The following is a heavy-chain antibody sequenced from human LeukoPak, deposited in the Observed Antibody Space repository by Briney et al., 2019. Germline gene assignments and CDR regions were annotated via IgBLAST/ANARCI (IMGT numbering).Heavy chain of an antibody. CDR3: AKDLEVTAVAVLDY. Sequence: AGGSLRLSCAASGFTFSSYGMHWVRQAPGKGLEWVAVISYDGSNKYYADSVKGRFTISRDNSKNTLYLQMNSLRAEDTAVYYCAKDLEVTAVAVLDYWGQGTLVTVSS. J-gene: IGHJ4*02. D-gene: IGHD6-19*01. CDR2: ISYDGSNK. V-gene: IGHV3-30*18. CDR1: GFTFSSYG.